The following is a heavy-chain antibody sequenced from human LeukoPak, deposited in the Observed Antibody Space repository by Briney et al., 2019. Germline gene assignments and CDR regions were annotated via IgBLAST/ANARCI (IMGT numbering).Heavy chain of an antibody. CDR2: INWNGGST. CDR3: ARRGYYYDSSGYPYDAFDI. CDR1: GFTFDDYG. J-gene: IGHJ3*02. D-gene: IGHD3-22*01. Sequence: GRSLRLSCAASGFTFDDYGMSWVRHAPGKGLEWVSGINWNGGSTGYADSVKGRFTISRDNAKNSLYLQMNSLRAEDTALYHCARRGYYYDSSGYPYDAFDIWGQGTMVTVSS. V-gene: IGHV3-20*01.